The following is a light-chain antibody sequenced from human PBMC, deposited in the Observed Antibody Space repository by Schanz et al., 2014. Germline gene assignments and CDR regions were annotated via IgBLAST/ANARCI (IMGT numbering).Light chain of an antibody. CDR3: QQNYRTLVT. J-gene: IGKJ4*01. Sequence: DIQMTQSPSTLSASVGDRVTITCRASQTISNYVTWYQHKPGKAPKLLIYAASSLQSGVPSRFSGSGSGTDFTLTISSLQPEDFATYYCQQNYRTLVTFGGGTRVEIK. V-gene: IGKV1-39*01. CDR1: QTISNY. CDR2: AAS.